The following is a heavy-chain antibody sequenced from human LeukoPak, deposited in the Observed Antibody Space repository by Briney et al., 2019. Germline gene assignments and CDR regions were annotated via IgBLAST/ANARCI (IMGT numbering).Heavy chain of an antibody. Sequence: PGGSLRLSCAASGFTFSSYAMSWVRQAPGKGLEWVSAISGSGGSTYYADSVKGQFTISRDNSKNTLYLQMNSLRAEDTAVYYCAKGQDGLLWFGVDYWGQGTLVTVSS. CDR3: AKGQDGLLWFGVDY. J-gene: IGHJ4*02. CDR1: GFTFSSYA. V-gene: IGHV3-23*01. D-gene: IGHD3-10*01. CDR2: ISGSGGST.